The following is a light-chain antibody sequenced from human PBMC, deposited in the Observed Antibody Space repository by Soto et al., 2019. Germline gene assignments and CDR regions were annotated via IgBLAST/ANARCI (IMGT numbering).Light chain of an antibody. Sequence: EILLTQSPATLSLSPGERATLSCRASQSVSSYLAWYQQKPGQAPRLLIYDASNRATGIPARFSGSGSGTDFTLTISSLEPEDFAVYYCQQRSNWPPGSTFGGGTKVEIK. J-gene: IGKJ4*01. V-gene: IGKV3-11*01. CDR2: DAS. CDR3: QQRSNWPPGST. CDR1: QSVSSY.